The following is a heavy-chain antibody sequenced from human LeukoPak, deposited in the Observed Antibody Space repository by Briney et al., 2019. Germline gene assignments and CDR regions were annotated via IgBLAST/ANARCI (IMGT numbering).Heavy chain of an antibody. CDR1: GGSISSGGYS. CDR3: ARTSGTYGSGSPFDY. V-gene: IGHV4-30-2*01. J-gene: IGHJ4*02. Sequence: SETLSLTCAVSGGSISSGGYSWSWIRQPPGKGLERIGYIYHSGSTYYNPSLKSRVTISVDRSKNQFSLKLSSVTAADTAVYYCARTSGTYGSGSPFDYWGQGTLVTVSS. CDR2: IYHSGST. D-gene: IGHD3-10*01.